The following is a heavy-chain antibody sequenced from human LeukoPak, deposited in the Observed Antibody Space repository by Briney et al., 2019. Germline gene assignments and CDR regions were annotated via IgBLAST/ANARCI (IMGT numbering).Heavy chain of an antibody. V-gene: IGHV3-23*01. CDR2: ISGSGLST. CDR3: VRSEANYLDS. Sequence: GGSLRLSCAASGXTFTNSAMSWVRQASGKGLEWASSISGSGLSTYYADSVKGRFTMSRDNSKNTLFLQMNSLRAEDTAVYYCVRSEANYLDSWGQGTLVTVSS. J-gene: IGHJ4*02. CDR1: GXTFTNSA.